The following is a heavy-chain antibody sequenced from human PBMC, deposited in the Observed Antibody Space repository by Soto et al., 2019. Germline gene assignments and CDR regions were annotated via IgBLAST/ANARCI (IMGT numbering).Heavy chain of an antibody. CDR1: GFTLSTYG. V-gene: IGHV3-23*01. CDR3: ARIRGYWYGLDV. CDR2: ITGTGGNT. Sequence: PXGSLRLSCTGSGFTLSTYGMTWIRQAPGKGLEWVSAITGTGGNTYYVDSVKGRFTSSRDNSKNMLYLQMNSVSVEDTAVYYCARIRGYWYGLDVWGQGTTVTVSS. J-gene: IGHJ6*02.